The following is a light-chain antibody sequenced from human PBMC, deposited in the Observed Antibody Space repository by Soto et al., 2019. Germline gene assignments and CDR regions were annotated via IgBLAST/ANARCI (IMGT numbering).Light chain of an antibody. J-gene: IGKJ1*01. Sequence: PGQGAALSCRASQSISSYLAWYQQKPGQAPRLLIYGASSRATGIPDRFSGSGSGTDFTLTISRLEPEDFAVYYCQQYGSSPWTFGQGTKVDIK. CDR3: QQYGSSPWT. V-gene: IGKV3-20*01. CDR1: QSISSY. CDR2: GAS.